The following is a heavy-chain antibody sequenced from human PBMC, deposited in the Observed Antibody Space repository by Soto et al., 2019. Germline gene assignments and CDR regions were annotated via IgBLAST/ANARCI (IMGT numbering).Heavy chain of an antibody. Sequence: QVQLVESGGGVVQPGRSLRLSCAASGFRFSTYAMHWVRQAPGKGLEWVAVISYDESDKLYADSVKGRFTISKDNSKNALYLQMNSLRVEDTALYYCVKSQFSDSVGYPLASWGQGTLVTVSS. CDR2: ISYDESDK. J-gene: IGHJ4*02. V-gene: IGHV3-30*18. CDR3: VKSQFSDSVGYPLAS. D-gene: IGHD3-22*01. CDR1: GFRFSTYA.